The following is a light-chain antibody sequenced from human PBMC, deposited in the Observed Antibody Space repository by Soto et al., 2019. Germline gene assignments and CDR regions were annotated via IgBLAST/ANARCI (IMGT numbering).Light chain of an antibody. CDR2: GAS. CDR1: QGVSSGY. V-gene: IGKV3-20*01. Sequence: EVVLTQSPATLSLSPGERATLSCRASQGVSSGYLAWYQQRPGQAPRLLIYGASSRATGIPDRFSGSGSGTDFTLTISRLEPEDFAVYYCQYYSDSPPFGGGTKVEIK. CDR3: QYYSDSPP. J-gene: IGKJ4*01.